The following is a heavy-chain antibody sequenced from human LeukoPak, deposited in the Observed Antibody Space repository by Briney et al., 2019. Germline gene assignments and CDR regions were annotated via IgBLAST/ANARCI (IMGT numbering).Heavy chain of an antibody. Sequence: GGSLRLSCAASGFTFSSYWMHWVRQAPGKGLEWVSGISWNSGSIGYADSVKGRFTISRDNAKNSLYLQMNSLRAEDTALYYCAKVGTDLRIDYWGQGTLVTVSS. CDR1: GFTFSSYW. J-gene: IGHJ4*02. CDR3: AKVGTDLRIDY. V-gene: IGHV3-9*01. CDR2: ISWNSGSI.